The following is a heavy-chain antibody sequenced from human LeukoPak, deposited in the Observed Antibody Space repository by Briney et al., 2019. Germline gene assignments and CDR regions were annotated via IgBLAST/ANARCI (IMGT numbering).Heavy chain of an antibody. V-gene: IGHV1-8*03. CDR2: VNPYSGNT. D-gene: IGHD4-23*01. CDR3: ARDDEEGADYGGLDY. CDR1: GYTFTNYD. Sequence: ASVKVSCKASGYTFTNYDINWVRQATGQGLEWVGWVNPYSGNTGYAQKFQGRVTITRNTAISTAFMELSSLTSEDTAVYYCARDDEEGADYGGLDYWGQGTLVTVSS. J-gene: IGHJ4*02.